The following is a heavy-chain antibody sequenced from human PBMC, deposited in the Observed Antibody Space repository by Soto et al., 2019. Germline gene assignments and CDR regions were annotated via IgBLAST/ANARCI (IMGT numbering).Heavy chain of an antibody. CDR1: GGSISSSSYY. D-gene: IGHD3-10*01. Sequence: PSETLSLTCTVSGGSISSSSYYWGWIRQPPGKGLEWIGSIYYSGSTYYNPSLKSRVTISVDTSKNQFSLKLSSVTAADTAVYYCARRRYYGSASYSDYWGPATLVTVSS. V-gene: IGHV4-39*01. J-gene: IGHJ4*02. CDR3: ARRRYYGSASYSDY. CDR2: IYYSGST.